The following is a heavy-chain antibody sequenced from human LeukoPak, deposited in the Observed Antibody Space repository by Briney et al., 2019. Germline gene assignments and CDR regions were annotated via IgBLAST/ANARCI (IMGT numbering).Heavy chain of an antibody. J-gene: IGHJ4*02. CDR1: GGSFSGYY. CDR2: INHSGST. D-gene: IGHD3-22*01. V-gene: IGHV4-34*01. CDR3: ARRREIVVVIASRPFDY. Sequence: SETLSLTCAVYGGSFSGYYWSWIRQPPGKGLEWIGEINHSGSTNYNPSLKSRVTISVDTSKNQFSLKLSSVTAADTAVYYCARRREIVVVIASRPFDYWGQGTVVTVSS.